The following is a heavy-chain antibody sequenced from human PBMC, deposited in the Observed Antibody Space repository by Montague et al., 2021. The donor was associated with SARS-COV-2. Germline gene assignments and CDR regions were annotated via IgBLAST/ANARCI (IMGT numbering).Heavy chain of an antibody. CDR2: SYHSGTS. Sequence: SETLSLTCTVSGYSIKSNYYWGWFRQPPGEGLEWFGCSYHSGTSYYHPSLKSRGTILLETSTNHYSLQMSSLTAADTAVYYCSGAPSYGPGKPYQFDYWGRGTLVTVSS. CDR1: GYSIKSNYY. J-gene: IGHJ4*02. CDR3: SGAPSYGPGKPYQFDY. V-gene: IGHV4-38-2*02. D-gene: IGHD3-10*01.